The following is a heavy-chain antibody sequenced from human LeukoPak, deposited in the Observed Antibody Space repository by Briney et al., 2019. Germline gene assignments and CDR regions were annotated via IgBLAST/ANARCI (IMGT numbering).Heavy chain of an antibody. D-gene: IGHD5-24*01. CDR1: GGSISSYC. CDR3: ARNQEGYCGMWFDP. CDR2: IYTSGST. J-gene: IGHJ5*02. V-gene: IGHV4-4*07. Sequence: PSETLSLTCTVSGGSISSYCWSWLRQPSGKGLEWIRRIYTSGSTNSHPSLKSRVTMSLDTSKNQFSLKLSSVTAADTSVYYGARNQEGYCGMWFDPWGQGTLVTASS.